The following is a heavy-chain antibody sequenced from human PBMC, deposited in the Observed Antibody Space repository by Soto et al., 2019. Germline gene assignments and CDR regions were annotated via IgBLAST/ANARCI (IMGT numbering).Heavy chain of an antibody. J-gene: IGHJ5*02. D-gene: IGHD3-22*01. Sequence: GGSLRLSCAASGFTFSSYGMHWVRQAPGKGLEWVAVIWYDGSNKYYADSVKGRFTISRDNSKNTLYLQMNSLRAEDTAVYYCAREALGYYDSSGYYYNWFDPWGQGTLVTVSS. CDR1: GFTFSSYG. V-gene: IGHV3-33*01. CDR3: AREALGYYDSSGYYYNWFDP. CDR2: IWYDGSNK.